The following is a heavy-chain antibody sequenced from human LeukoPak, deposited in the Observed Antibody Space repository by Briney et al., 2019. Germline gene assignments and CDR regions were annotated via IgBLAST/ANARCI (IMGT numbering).Heavy chain of an antibody. J-gene: IGHJ5*02. CDR3: AKDRGGNYYSDWFDP. Sequence: GGSLRLSCAASGFTFSSYGMHWVRQAPGKGLEWVALISYDGRNKYYADSVKGRFTISRDSSKNTLYLQMNSLTAEDTAVYYCAKDRGGNYYSDWFDPWGQGTLVTVSS. CDR2: ISYDGRNK. CDR1: GFTFSSYG. V-gene: IGHV3-30*18. D-gene: IGHD1-26*01.